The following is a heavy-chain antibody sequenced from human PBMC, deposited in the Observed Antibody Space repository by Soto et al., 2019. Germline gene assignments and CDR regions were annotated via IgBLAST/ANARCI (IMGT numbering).Heavy chain of an antibody. J-gene: IGHJ4*02. Sequence: SETLSLTCTVSGDSIRSYYWSWIRQPPGKGLEWIGYIYYRGSPNYNPSLESRVTISVDTAKNQFSLKLSSLTAADTAVYYCARQGSIWSYFDYWGQGTLVTVSS. CDR3: ARQGSIWSYFDY. CDR2: IYYRGSP. V-gene: IGHV4-59*08. CDR1: GDSIRSYY. D-gene: IGHD6-13*01.